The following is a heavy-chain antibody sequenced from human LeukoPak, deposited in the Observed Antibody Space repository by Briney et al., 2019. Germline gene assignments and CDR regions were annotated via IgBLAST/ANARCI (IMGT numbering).Heavy chain of an antibody. Sequence: GGSLRLSCAASGFTFSSYSMNWVRQAPGKGLEWVSYISSSSSTIYYADSVKGRFTISRDNAKNSLYLQMNSLRAEDTAVYYCARCEYYYDSSGYYYNWFDPWGQGTLVTVSS. V-gene: IGHV3-48*04. CDR1: GFTFSSYS. CDR3: ARCEYYYDSSGYYYNWFDP. CDR2: ISSSSSTI. D-gene: IGHD3-22*01. J-gene: IGHJ5*02.